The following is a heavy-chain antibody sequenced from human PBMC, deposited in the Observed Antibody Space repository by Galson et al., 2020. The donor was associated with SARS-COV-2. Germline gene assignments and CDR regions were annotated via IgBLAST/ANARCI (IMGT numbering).Heavy chain of an antibody. CDR2: VYYTGNT. J-gene: IGHJ6*02. Sequence: SETLSITCTVSGGSITGYYWSWIRQPPGTGLEWIGNVYYTGNTKYNPSLQSRVTISVDTSKNQFSLKLSSVTAADTAVYYCARDTPNYGMDVWGQGTTVTVSS. V-gene: IGHV4-59*08. D-gene: IGHD2-15*01. CDR3: ARDTPNYGMDV. CDR1: GGSITGYY.